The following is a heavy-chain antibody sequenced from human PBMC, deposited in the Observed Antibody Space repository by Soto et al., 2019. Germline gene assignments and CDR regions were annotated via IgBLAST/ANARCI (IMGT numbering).Heavy chain of an antibody. J-gene: IGHJ4*02. V-gene: IGHV3-30*18. Sequence: QVQLVESGGGVVQPGRSLRLSCAASGFTFSNYGMHWVRQAPGKGLEWVAVISYDGSDKHYLDSVKGRFIVSRDNSKNTLYLQMNSLRTEDTAVYYCFKEKRGYSYGEHWGQGTLVTVSS. CDR1: GFTFSNYG. CDR2: ISYDGSDK. D-gene: IGHD5-18*01. CDR3: FKEKRGYSYGEH.